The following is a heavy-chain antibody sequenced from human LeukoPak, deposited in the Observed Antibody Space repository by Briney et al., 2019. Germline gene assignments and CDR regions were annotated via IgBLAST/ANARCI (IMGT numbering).Heavy chain of an antibody. J-gene: IGHJ4*02. CDR3: AGRVTGYSSGYVY. CDR2: ISWNGNII. D-gene: IGHD5-18*01. Sequence: GGSLRLSCAASGFTFDGYAMHWVRQAPGKGLEWVSGISWNGNIITYADSVKGRFTISRDNVKNSLYLQLNSLRAEDTALYYCAGRVTGYSSGYVYWGQGTLVTVSS. V-gene: IGHV3-9*01. CDR1: GFTFDGYA.